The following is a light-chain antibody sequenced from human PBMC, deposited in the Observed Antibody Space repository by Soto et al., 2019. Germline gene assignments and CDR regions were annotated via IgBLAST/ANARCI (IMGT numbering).Light chain of an antibody. CDR2: GAS. CDR1: QSVGSSY. CDR3: QQYGSSPYT. V-gene: IGKV3-20*01. Sequence: EIVLTQSPGTLSLSPGERATLSCRASQSVGSSYLAWYQQKPGQAPRLLIYGASSRATGIPDRFSGSGSGTDFTLTISRLEPEDCAVYYCQQYGSSPYTFGQGTKLEIK. J-gene: IGKJ2*01.